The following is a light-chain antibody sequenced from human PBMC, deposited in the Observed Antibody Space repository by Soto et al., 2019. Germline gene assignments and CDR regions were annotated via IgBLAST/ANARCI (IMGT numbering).Light chain of an antibody. CDR1: SSDVGGYNY. V-gene: IGLV2-8*01. CDR2: EVS. J-gene: IGLJ2*01. CDR3: SSYAGSNNLV. Sequence: QSALTQPASASGSPGQSVTISCTGTSSDVGGYNYVSWYQQHPGKAPKLMIYEVSKRPSGVPDRVSGSRSGNTASLTVSGLQAEVEADYYFSSYAGSNNLVFGGVTKLTVL.